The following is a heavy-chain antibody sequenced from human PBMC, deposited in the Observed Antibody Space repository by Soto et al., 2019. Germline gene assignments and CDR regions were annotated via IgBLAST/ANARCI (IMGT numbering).Heavy chain of an antibody. CDR1: GYTLPNFG. D-gene: IGHD2-15*01. CDR2: ISAYNANT. CDR3: ARGAASIVVVPDYGMDV. V-gene: IGHV1-18*01. J-gene: IGHJ6*02. Sequence: DSVKVSCTASGYTLPNFGLSWVRQAPGQGLEWMGCISAYNANTNYAQKFQDRVTMTTDTSTSTAYMELRSLRSDDTAVYYCARGAASIVVVPDYGMDVWGQGTTVTVSS.